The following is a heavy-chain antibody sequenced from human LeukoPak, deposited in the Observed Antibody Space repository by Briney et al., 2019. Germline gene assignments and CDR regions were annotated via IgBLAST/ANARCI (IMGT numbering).Heavy chain of an antibody. V-gene: IGHV1-8*01. D-gene: IGHD6-13*01. J-gene: IGHJ1*01. CDR1: GYTFTNYD. CDR2: MNPNSGNT. CDR3: VKNGQQLRYFQH. Sequence: ASVKVSCKASGYTFTNYDINWVRQATGQGLEWMGWMNPNSGNTGYAQKFQGRVNMTRNISMSTAYMQLSGLRSEDTAVYYCVKNGQQLRYFQHWGQGTLVTVSS.